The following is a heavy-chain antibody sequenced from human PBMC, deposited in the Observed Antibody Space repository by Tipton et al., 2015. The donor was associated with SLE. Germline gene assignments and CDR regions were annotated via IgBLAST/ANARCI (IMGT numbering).Heavy chain of an antibody. CDR3: ARDSGRGYFDY. CDR2: IYYSGST. CDR1: GGSISSSSYY. Sequence: TLSLTCSVSGGSISSSSYYWGWIRQPPGKGLEWIGSIYYSGSTYYNPSLKSRVTISVDTSKNQFSLKLSSVTAADTAVYYCARDSGRGYFDYWGQGTLVTVSS. V-gene: IGHV4-39*02. J-gene: IGHJ4*02.